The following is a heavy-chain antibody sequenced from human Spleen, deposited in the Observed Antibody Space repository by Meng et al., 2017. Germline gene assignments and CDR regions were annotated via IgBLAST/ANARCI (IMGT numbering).Heavy chain of an antibody. J-gene: IGHJ4*02. CDR2: IKQDGSEK. CDR3: AREYYDYVWGSYRYTGPFDY. CDR1: GFTFSSYW. V-gene: IGHV3-7*01. D-gene: IGHD3-16*02. Sequence: GSLRLSCAASGFTFSSYWMSWVRQAPGKGLEWVANIKQDGSEKYYVDSVKGRFTISRDNAKNSLYLQMNSLRAEDTAVYYCAREYYDYVWGSYRYTGPFDYWGQGTLVTVSS.